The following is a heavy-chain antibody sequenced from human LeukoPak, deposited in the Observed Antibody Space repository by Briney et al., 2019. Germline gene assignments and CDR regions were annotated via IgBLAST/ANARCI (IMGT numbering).Heavy chain of an antibody. V-gene: IGHV3-21*01. D-gene: IGHD1-1*01. CDR1: GGSISSSS. CDR3: ARSTDPTTGQLWYDY. Sequence: ETLSLTCTVSGGSISSSSYYWGWIRQPPGKGLEWVSSISSSNTYIYYADSVKGRFTISRDKAKNSLYLQMNSLRAEDTAVYYCARSTDPTTGQLWYDYWGQGTLVTVSS. J-gene: IGHJ4*02. CDR2: ISSSNTYI.